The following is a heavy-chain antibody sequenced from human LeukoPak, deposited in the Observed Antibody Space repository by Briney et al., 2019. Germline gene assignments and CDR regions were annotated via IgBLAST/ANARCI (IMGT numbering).Heavy chain of an antibody. J-gene: IGHJ4*02. CDR2: INHSGST. Sequence: PSETLSLTCAVYGGSFSGYYWSWIRQPPGKGLEWIGEINHSGSTNYNPSLKSRVTISVDTSKNQFSLKLSSVTAADTAVYYCARGGGSGSCPIDYWGQGTLVTVSS. CDR3: ARGGGSGSCPIDY. D-gene: IGHD3-10*01. CDR1: GGSFSGYY. V-gene: IGHV4-34*01.